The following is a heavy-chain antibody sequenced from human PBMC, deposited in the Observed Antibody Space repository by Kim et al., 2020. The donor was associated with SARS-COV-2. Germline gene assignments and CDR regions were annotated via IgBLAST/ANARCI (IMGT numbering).Heavy chain of an antibody. J-gene: IGHJ3*01. Sequence: KQEERLQHRETMTRDTSISTVYMELSSLKSDDTAVYYCARGANTLSAFDLWGQGTMVTVSS. V-gene: IGHV1-2*02. CDR3: ARGANTLSAFDL.